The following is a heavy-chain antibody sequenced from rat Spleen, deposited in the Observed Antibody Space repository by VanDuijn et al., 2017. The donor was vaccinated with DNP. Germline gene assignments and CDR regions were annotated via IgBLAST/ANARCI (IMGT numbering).Heavy chain of an antibody. CDR3: ARPDY. V-gene: IGHV5-17*01. CDR1: GFTFSDYA. CDR2: ISYDGTRT. Sequence: EVQLVESGGGLVQPGRSLKLSCAASGFTFSDYAMAWVRQAPKKGLEWVATISYDGTRTYHRDSVKGRFTISRDNAKSTLDLQMDSLRSEDTATYYCARPDYWGQGVMVTVSS. J-gene: IGHJ2*01.